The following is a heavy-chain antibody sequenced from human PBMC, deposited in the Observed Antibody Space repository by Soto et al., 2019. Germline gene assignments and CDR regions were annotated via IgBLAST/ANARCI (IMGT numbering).Heavy chain of an antibody. D-gene: IGHD6-6*01. CDR3: ARDLRRVSLKQHFDY. CDR1: GYTFTSYG. CDR2: ISAYNGNT. J-gene: IGHJ4*02. Sequence: GASVKVSCKASGYTFTSYGISWVRQAPGQGLEWMGWISAYNGNTNYAQKLQGRVTMTTDTSTSTAYMELRSLRSDDTAVYYCARDLRRVSLKQHFDYWGQGTLVTVSS. V-gene: IGHV1-18*01.